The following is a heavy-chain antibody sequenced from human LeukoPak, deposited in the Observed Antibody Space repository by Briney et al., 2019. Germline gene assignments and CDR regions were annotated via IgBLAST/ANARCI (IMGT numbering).Heavy chain of an antibody. J-gene: IGHJ2*01. CDR1: RGSTSSRRFY. CDR3: TAASGSYWYFDL. D-gene: IGHD6-13*01. Sequence: SETLSLTCTVPRGSTSSRRFYWGWIRQPPGKGLEWIGSIYNSGSTYYNPSLKSRVTISVDTSKNQFSLKLSSVTAADTAVYYCTAASGSYWYFDLWGRGTLVTVSS. CDR2: IYNSGST. V-gene: IGHV4-39*01.